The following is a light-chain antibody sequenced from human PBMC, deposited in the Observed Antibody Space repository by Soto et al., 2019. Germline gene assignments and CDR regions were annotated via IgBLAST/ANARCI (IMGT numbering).Light chain of an antibody. CDR2: GAS. J-gene: IGKJ2*01. Sequence: EIVMTQSPATLSLSPGERTPLSCRASQTVASNIAWYQQKPGQAPRLLIHGASPRATGVSARFSGTGSGTEFTHTIISLQSEDFAVYYCQQYHNWPPQYTFGQGTRLQIK. V-gene: IGKV3-15*01. CDR1: QTVASN. CDR3: QQYHNWPPQYT.